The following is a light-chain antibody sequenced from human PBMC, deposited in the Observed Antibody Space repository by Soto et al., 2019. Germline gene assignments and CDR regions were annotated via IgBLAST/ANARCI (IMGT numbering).Light chain of an antibody. J-gene: IGKJ5*01. Sequence: DTVMTHTPSNLFPSPVKTATLSLMASQSLISHLAWYQQKPGQAPRLLIYDASTRATGIPARFSGSGSGTEFTLTIRSLQSEDFAVYYCQQYKIWPPINCGKGTRREIK. CDR2: DAS. V-gene: IGKV3-15*01. CDR3: QQYKIWPPIN. CDR1: QSLISH.